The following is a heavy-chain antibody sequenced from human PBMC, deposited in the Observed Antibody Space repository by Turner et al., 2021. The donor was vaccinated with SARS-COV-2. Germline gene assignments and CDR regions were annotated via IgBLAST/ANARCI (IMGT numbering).Heavy chain of an antibody. Sequence: QVQLVQSGTEVRSPGASVKVACKAAGYTFTGYQVHWVRQAPRQGLEWMGWINPSSGATDSAQKIQDRVTMTRDTSLNTSCLERMRLTSDHTVVYYSSRVLGPSERGYIDYWGQGTLVTVSS. CDR3: SRVLGPSERGYIDY. V-gene: IGHV1-2*02. CDR2: INPSSGAT. J-gene: IGHJ4*02. CDR1: GYTFTGYQ.